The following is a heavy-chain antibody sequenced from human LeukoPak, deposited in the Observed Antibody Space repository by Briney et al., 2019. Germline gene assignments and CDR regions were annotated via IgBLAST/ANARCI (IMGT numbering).Heavy chain of an antibody. CDR2: IYSGGST. D-gene: IGHD2-2*02. CDR1: GFTVSSNY. V-gene: IGHV3-53*01. Sequence: PGGSLRLSCAASGFTVSSNYMSWVRQVPGKGLEWVSVIYSGGSTYYADSVKGRFTISRDDSKNTLYLQMNSLRAEDTAVYYCAKDRDIVVVPAAIPRGDYWGQGTLVTVSS. CDR3: AKDRDIVVVPAAIPRGDY. J-gene: IGHJ4*02.